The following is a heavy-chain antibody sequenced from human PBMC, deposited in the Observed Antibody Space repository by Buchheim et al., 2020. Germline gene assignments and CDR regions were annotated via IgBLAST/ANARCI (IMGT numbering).Heavy chain of an antibody. CDR2: IWYDGSNK. J-gene: IGHJ6*02. D-gene: IGHD2-15*01. CDR1: GFTFSSYG. CDR3: ARDLRRDCSGGSCYSTIKYYYYYGMDV. V-gene: IGHV3-33*01. Sequence: QVQLVESGGGVVQPGRSLRLSCAASGFTFSSYGMHWVRQAPGKGLEWVAVIWYDGSNKYYADSVKGRFTISRDNSKNTLYLQMNSLRAEDTALYYCARDLRRDCSGGSCYSTIKYYYYYGMDVWGQGTT.